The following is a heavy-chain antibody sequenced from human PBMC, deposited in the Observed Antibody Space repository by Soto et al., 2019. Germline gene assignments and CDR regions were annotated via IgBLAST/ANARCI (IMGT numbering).Heavy chain of an antibody. CDR2: ISAYNGNT. D-gene: IGHD2-2*01. J-gene: IGHJ6*02. V-gene: IGHV1-18*01. CDR1: GYTFTSYG. CDR3: ARDVEYQLHFYYYYGMDV. Sequence: ASVKVSCKASGYTFTSYGISWVRQAPGQGLEWMGWISAYNGNTNYAQKLQGRVTMTTDTSTSTAYMELRSLRSDDTAVYYCARDVEYQLHFYYYYGMDVWGQGTTVTVSS.